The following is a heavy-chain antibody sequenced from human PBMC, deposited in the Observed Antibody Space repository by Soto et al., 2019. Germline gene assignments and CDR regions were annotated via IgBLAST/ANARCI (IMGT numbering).Heavy chain of an antibody. Sequence: EGQVLESGGGLVQPGGSLRLTCVASGFTLSNFGMSWVRQAPGKGLEWVSFVSGNGGSIYYIDSVKGRFTISRDSSTNTVSLQMNSLRAEDTAVYYCAASNYVERDWGQGALVTVSS. CDR2: VSGNGGSI. J-gene: IGHJ4*02. V-gene: IGHV3-23*01. CDR3: AASNYVERD. CDR1: GFTLSNFG. D-gene: IGHD4-4*01.